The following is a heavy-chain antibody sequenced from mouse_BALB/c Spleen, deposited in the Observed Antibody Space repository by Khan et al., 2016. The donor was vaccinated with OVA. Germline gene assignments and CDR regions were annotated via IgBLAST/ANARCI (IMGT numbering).Heavy chain of an antibody. CDR3: TRHGYVAWFTY. V-gene: IGHV1S135*01. CDR1: GYSFTTYY. J-gene: IGHJ3*01. CDR2: IDPFSGST. Sequence: EVQLVESGPDLMKPGASVEISCKASGYSFTTYYIHWVMQSHGRSLEWIGYIDPFSGSTTYNQKFKGKATLTVDKSSSTAYIRLSNLTSEDSAVYYCTRHGYVAWFTYWGQGTLVTVSA. D-gene: IGHD2-2*01.